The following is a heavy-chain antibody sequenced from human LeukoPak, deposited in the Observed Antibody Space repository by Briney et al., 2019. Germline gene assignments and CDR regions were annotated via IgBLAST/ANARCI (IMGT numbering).Heavy chain of an antibody. V-gene: IGHV4-30-2*01. J-gene: IGHJ4*02. D-gene: IGHD6-13*01. CDR2: IYHSGST. Sequence: PSQTLSLTCTVSGGSISSGGYYWSWIRQPPGKGLEWIGYIYHSGSTYYNPSLKSRVTISVDRSKNQFSLKLSSVTAADTAVYYCAKEGGYSSTWYWGQGTLVTVSS. CDR3: AKEGGYSSTWY. CDR1: GGSISSGGYY.